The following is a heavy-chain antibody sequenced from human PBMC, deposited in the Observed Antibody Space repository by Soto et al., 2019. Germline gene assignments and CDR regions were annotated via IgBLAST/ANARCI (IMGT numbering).Heavy chain of an antibody. CDR1: GFAFSSHG. J-gene: IGHJ5*01. Sequence: QVQLVESGGGVVQPGRSLRLSCAASGFAFSSHGMHWVRQAPGKGLEWVAVIVREGSEKHYADYVKGRFTISRDNSKNTLYLEMNSLRAEDTAVYYCARDDDYDDNGLDSWGQGTLVNVSS. CDR2: IVREGSEK. V-gene: IGHV3-33*01. CDR3: ARDDDYDDNGLDS. D-gene: IGHD4-17*01.